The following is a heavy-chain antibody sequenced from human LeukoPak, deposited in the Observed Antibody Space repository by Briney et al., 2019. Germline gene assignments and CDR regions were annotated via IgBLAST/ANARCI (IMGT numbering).Heavy chain of an antibody. CDR2: ISGSGGST. CDR3: AKKAGVGRYYYYYYYMDV. V-gene: IGHV3-23*01. D-gene: IGHD1-26*01. Sequence: GGSLRLSCEASGFTFSTYGMSWVRQAPGKGLEWVSAISGSGGSTYYADSVKGRFTISRDNSKNTLYLQMNSLRAEDTAVYYCAKKAGVGRYYYYYYYMDVWGKGTTVTISS. J-gene: IGHJ6*03. CDR1: GFTFSTYG.